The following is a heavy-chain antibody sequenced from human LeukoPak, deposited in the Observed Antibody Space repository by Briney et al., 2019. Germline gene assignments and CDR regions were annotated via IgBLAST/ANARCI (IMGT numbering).Heavy chain of an antibody. CDR1: GGSFSGYY. V-gene: IGHV4-34*01. D-gene: IGHD4-17*01. Sequence: TSETLSLTCAVYGGSFSGYYWSWIRQPPGKGLEWIGEINHSGSTNYNPSLKSRVTIYVDTSRNQFSLTLRSVTAADTSVYYCVTRRGDGDYRPDNWGQGTLVTVSS. CDR3: VTRRGDGDYRPDN. CDR2: INHSGST. J-gene: IGHJ4*02.